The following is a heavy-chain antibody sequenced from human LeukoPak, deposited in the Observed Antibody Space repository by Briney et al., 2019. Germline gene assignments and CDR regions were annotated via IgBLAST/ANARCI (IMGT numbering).Heavy chain of an antibody. CDR3: ARRTSPHGFDI. J-gene: IGHJ3*02. D-gene: IGHD1-14*01. CDR2: VYYDGST. CDR1: GGSTSGSSYY. Sequence: SETLSLTCTVSGGSTSGSSYYWGWIRQPPGKGLKWIGSVYYDGSTYYNPSLKSRVAISVDTSNNQFSLKVNSVSAADTAIYFCARRTSPHGFDIWGQGTMVTVSS. V-gene: IGHV4-39*01.